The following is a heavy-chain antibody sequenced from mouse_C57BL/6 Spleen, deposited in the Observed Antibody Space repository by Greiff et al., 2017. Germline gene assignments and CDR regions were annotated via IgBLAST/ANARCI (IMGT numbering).Heavy chain of an antibody. Sequence: QVQLQQPGAELVMPGASVKLSCKASGYTFTSYGMHWVKQRPGQGLEWIGEIDPSDSYTNYNQKFKGKSTLTVDKSSSTAYMQLSSLTSEDSAVYYCARWGDCYYVYWGQGTLVTVSA. J-gene: IGHJ3*01. V-gene: IGHV1-69*01. CDR3: ARWGDCYYVY. CDR1: GYTFTSYG. D-gene: IGHD2-3*01. CDR2: IDPSDSYT.